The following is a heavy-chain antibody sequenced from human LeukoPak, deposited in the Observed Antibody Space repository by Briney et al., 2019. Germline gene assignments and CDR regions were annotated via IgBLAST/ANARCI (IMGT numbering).Heavy chain of an antibody. Sequence: SETLSLTCAVYGGSFSGYYWSWIRQPPGKGLEWIGEINHSGSTNYNPSLKSRVTISVDTSKNQFSLKLSSVTAADTAVYYCARYSSSGYWFDPWGQGTLVTVSS. V-gene: IGHV4-34*01. CDR2: INHSGST. CDR3: ARYSSSGYWFDP. D-gene: IGHD6-6*01. J-gene: IGHJ5*02. CDR1: GGSFSGYY.